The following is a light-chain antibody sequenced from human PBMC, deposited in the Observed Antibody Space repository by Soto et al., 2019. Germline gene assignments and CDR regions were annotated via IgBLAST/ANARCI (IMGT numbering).Light chain of an antibody. Sequence: QSVLTQPASVSGSPGQSLTISCTGTSSDVGGYNYVSWYQQHPGKAPKLMLYDVGYRPSGVSDRFSGSKSGNTASLTISGLHSEDEADYYGDSYTSGSSYVLGTGTKVTVL. CDR2: DVG. CDR1: SSDVGGYNY. V-gene: IGLV2-14*01. J-gene: IGLJ1*01. CDR3: DSYTSGSSYV.